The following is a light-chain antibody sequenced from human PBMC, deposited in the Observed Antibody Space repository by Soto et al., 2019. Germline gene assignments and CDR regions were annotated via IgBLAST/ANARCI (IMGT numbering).Light chain of an antibody. J-gene: IGLJ2*01. CDR2: EVS. Sequence: QSALTQPASVSGSLGPWITISFTGTSSDVGGCNYVSWYQQHPGKAPKLMIYEVSNRPSGVYSLFSGSQSGNTASQTISGLQGEDEAEYYCSAYTSRSTLVFGRGTKLTVL. V-gene: IGLV2-14*01. CDR1: SSDVGGCNY. CDR3: SAYTSRSTLV.